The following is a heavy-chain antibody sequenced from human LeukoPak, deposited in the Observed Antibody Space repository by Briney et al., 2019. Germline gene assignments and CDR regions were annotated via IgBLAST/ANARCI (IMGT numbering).Heavy chain of an antibody. Sequence: SETLSLTCAVYGGSFSGYYWSWIRQPPGEGLEWIGEINHSGSTNYNPSLKSRVTISVDTSKNQFSLKLSSVTAADTAVYYCARGLTTTGAFDYWGQGTLVTVSS. CDR3: ARGLTTTGAFDY. CDR2: INHSGST. D-gene: IGHD4-17*01. V-gene: IGHV4-34*01. CDR1: GGSFSGYY. J-gene: IGHJ4*02.